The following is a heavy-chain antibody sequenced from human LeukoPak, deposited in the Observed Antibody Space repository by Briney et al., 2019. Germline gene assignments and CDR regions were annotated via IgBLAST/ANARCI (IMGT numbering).Heavy chain of an antibody. D-gene: IGHD3-3*01. CDR3: TARWYDFWSGPTHYYMDV. CDR2: IYTSGST. Sequence: SETLSLTCAVSGGSISSGGYSWSWIRQPAGKGLEWIGRIYTSGSTNYNPSLKSRVTMSVDTSKNQFSLKLSSVTAADTAVYYCTARWYDFWSGPTHYYMDVWGKGTTVTVSS. V-gene: IGHV4-61*02. J-gene: IGHJ6*03. CDR1: GGSISSGGYS.